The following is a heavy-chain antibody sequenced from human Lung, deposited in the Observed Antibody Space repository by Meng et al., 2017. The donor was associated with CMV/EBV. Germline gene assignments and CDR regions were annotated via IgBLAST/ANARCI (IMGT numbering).Heavy chain of an antibody. J-gene: IGHJ4*02. D-gene: IGHD2-21*01. V-gene: IGHV3-30-3*01. Sequence: GESLKISCAASKFTFSTYDMHWVRQAPGKGLEWVAIISYDGINKYNADSVKGRFTISRDNSKNTLYLQMNSLRAEDTAVYYCARGGGGSDGDSYFFDYWGQGPLVPFSS. CDR1: KFTFSTYD. CDR3: ARGGGGSDGDSYFFDY. CDR2: ISYDGINK.